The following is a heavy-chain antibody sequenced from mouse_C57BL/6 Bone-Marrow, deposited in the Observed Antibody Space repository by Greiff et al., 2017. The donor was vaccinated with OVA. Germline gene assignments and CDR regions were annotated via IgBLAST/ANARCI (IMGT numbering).Heavy chain of an antibody. Sequence: VQLQESGAELARPGASVKMSCKASGYTFTSYTMHWVKQRPGQGLEWIGYINPSSGYTKYNQKFKDKATLTADKSSSTASMQLSSLTSEDSSVYYCAREDGNWFAYWGQGTLVTVSA. CDR2: INPSSGYT. CDR3: AREDGNWFAY. J-gene: IGHJ3*01. V-gene: IGHV1-4*01. D-gene: IGHD2-1*01. CDR1: GYTFTSYT.